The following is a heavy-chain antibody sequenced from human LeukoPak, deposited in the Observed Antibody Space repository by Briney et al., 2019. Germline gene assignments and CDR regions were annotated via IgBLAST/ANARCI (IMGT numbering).Heavy chain of an antibody. Sequence: HSGGSLRLSCAASGFTFSSYAMHWVRQAPGKGLEWVAVISYDGSNKYYADSVKGRFTISRDNAKNSLYLQMNSLRVEDTAVYYCARCTTGRTFGSLREIKRSREIDYWGQGTLVTVSS. CDR3: ARCTTGRTFGSLREIKRSREIDY. J-gene: IGHJ4*02. D-gene: IGHD1-1*01. CDR1: GFTFSSYA. CDR2: ISYDGSNK. V-gene: IGHV3-30*04.